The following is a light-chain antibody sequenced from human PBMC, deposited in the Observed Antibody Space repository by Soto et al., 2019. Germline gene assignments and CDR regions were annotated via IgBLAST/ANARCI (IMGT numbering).Light chain of an antibody. Sequence: QAVVTQEPSLTVSPGGTATLTCGSSTGAVTSGHYPYWFQQKPGQAPRTLIYDTSNKHSWTPARFSGSLLGGKAAQTLSGAQPEDEAEYYCLLSYSGARGVFGGGTKVTVL. V-gene: IGLV7-46*01. J-gene: IGLJ2*01. CDR2: DTS. CDR3: LLSYSGARGV. CDR1: TGAVTSGHY.